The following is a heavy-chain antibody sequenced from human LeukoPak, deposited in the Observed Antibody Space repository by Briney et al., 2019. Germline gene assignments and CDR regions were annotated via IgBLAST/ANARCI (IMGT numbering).Heavy chain of an antibody. J-gene: IGHJ4*02. CDR2: IYSGGST. CDR1: GFTVSSNY. V-gene: IGHV3-53*01. Sequence: GGSLRLSCAASGFTVSSNYMSWVRQAPGKGLEWVPVIYSGGSTYYADSVKGRFTISRENSKITLLLQMDSLRAEDTAVYYCARDPHFGYWGQGTLVTVSS. CDR3: ARDPHFGY. D-gene: IGHD3-10*01.